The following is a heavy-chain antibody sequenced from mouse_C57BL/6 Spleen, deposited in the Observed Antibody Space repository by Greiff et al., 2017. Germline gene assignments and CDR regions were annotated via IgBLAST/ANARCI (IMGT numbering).Heavy chain of an antibody. V-gene: IGHV1-69*01. CDR2: IDPSDSYT. CDR1: GYTFTSYW. CDR3: ARGGIYYGHYYAMDY. J-gene: IGHJ4*01. D-gene: IGHD2-1*01. Sequence: VQLQQPGAELVMPGASVKLSCKASGYTFTSYWMHWVKQRPGQGLEWIGEIDPSDSYTNYNQKFKGKSTLTVDKSSSTAYMQLSSLTSEDSAVYYCARGGIYYGHYYAMDYWGQGTSVTGSS.